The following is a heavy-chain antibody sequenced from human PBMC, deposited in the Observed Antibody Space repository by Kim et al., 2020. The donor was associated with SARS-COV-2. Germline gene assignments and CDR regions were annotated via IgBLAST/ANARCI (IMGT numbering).Heavy chain of an antibody. V-gene: IGHV2-5*01. CDR3: AHRRPWHAGYYFDY. D-gene: IGHD2-2*01. Sequence: SPSLKSRLTITKDTSKNQVVLTMTNMDPVDTATYYCAHRRPWHAGYYFDYWGQGTLVTVSS. J-gene: IGHJ4*02.